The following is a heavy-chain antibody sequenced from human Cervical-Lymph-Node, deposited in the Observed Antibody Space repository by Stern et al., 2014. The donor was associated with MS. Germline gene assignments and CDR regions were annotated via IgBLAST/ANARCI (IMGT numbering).Heavy chain of an antibody. CDR1: GGTFSNYI. D-gene: IGHD3-3*01. Sequence: QVQLGQSGAEVKRPGSSVKLSCRTSGGTFSNYIIGWVRQAPGQGLEWMGGIIPLLGTTNYAQNFQGRITITADRVTATTFLELSSLRSEDTADYYCATKTTHITIFGVAPKMDYFEYWGQGTVVAVSS. CDR3: ATKTTHITIFGVAPKMDYFEY. J-gene: IGHJ4*02. CDR2: IIPLLGTT. V-gene: IGHV1-69*06.